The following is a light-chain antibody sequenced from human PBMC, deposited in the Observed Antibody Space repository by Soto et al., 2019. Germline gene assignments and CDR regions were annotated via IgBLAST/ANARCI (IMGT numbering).Light chain of an antibody. CDR3: QQYNNWPLT. J-gene: IGKJ5*01. Sequence: EIVMTQSPATLSVSPGERATLSCRASQSVNSNLAWYQQKPGQAPRLLIYGASSRATGIPARFSGSGSGTESTLTISSLQSEDFAVYYCQQYNNWPLTFGQGTRLEIK. CDR1: QSVNSN. CDR2: GAS. V-gene: IGKV3-15*01.